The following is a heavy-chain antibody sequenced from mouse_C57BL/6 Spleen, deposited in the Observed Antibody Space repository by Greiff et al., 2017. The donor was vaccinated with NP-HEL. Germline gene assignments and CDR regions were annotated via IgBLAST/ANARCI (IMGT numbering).Heavy chain of an antibody. CDR1: GYTFTSYW. J-gene: IGHJ2*01. CDR3: GRRYCGSSYGY. V-gene: IGHV1-61*01. D-gene: IGHD1-1*01. CDR2: IYPSDSET. Sequence: QVQLQQPGAELVRPGSSVKLSCKASGYTFTSYWMDWVKQRPGQGLEWIGNIYPSDSETHYNQKFKDKATLTVDKSSSTAYMQLSSLTSEDSAVYYCGRRYCGSSYGYWGKGTTLTVSS.